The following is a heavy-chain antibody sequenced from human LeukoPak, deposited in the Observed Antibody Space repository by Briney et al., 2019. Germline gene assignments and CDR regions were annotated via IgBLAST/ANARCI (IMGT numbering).Heavy chain of an antibody. CDR2: IGTAGEI. CDR1: GFTFRSYD. CDR3: ARVPMIRGIVIDHMDV. D-gene: IGHD3-10*01. V-gene: IGHV3-13*01. Sequence: GGSLRLSCAASGFTFRSYDMHWVRQATGKGLEWVSGIGTAGEIYYPGSVKGRFTISRENAKNSLYLQMNSLRAGDTAVYYCARVPMIRGIVIDHMDVWGKGTTVTISS. J-gene: IGHJ6*03.